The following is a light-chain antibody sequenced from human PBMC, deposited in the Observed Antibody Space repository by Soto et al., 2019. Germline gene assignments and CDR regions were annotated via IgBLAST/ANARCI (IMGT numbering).Light chain of an antibody. CDR1: QGISSY. CDR3: HQYYSYPLT. CDR2: AAS. J-gene: IGKJ4*02. V-gene: IGKV1-8*01. Sequence: AIRMTQSPSSFSASTGDRVTITCRASQGISSYLAWYQQKPGKAPKLLIYAASTLQSGVPSRFSGSGSGTDFTLTLSCLQSEVFATYYCHQYYSYPLTVGGGTKVEIK.